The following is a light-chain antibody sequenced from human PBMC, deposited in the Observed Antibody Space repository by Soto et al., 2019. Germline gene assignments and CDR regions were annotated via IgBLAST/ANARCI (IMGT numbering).Light chain of an antibody. CDR1: SSDVGSYNL. CDR2: EVS. J-gene: IGLJ1*01. Sequence: QSVLTQPASVSGSPGQSITISCTGTSSDVGSYNLVSWYQQHPGKAPKLMIYEVSKRPSGVSNRFSGSKSGNTASLTISGLKAEEEADYYCCSYAGSSTPYVFGTGTKVT. CDR3: CSYAGSSTPYV. V-gene: IGLV2-23*02.